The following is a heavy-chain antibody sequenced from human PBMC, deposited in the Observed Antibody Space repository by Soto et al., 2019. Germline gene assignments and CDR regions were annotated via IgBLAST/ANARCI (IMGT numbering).Heavy chain of an antibody. J-gene: IGHJ3*02. CDR3: AKHSHSASYYWAFDI. Sequence: GASVKVSCKASGYTFTNYYIHWVRQAPGQGLEWMGIFNPTGDTASYAQKLQGRVTMTRDTSTGTAYMELGSLRSEDTAVYYCAKHSHSASYYWAFDIWGQGTMVTASS. V-gene: IGHV1-46*01. D-gene: IGHD1-26*01. CDR1: GYTFTNYY. CDR2: FNPTGDTA.